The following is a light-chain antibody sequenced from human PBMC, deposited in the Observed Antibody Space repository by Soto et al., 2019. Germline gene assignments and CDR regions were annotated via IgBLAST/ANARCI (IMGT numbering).Light chain of an antibody. CDR2: DVS. Sequence: QAVLTQPASVSGSPGQSITISCTGTGRDVGPHNYVSWYQQLPGEAPKVIIYDVSNRPSGVSDRFSGSESGGTASLTISGLRAEDEGDYFCSSATSTSTRFGGGTKLTVL. V-gene: IGLV2-14*03. CDR1: GRDVGPHNY. J-gene: IGLJ3*02. CDR3: SSATSTSTR.